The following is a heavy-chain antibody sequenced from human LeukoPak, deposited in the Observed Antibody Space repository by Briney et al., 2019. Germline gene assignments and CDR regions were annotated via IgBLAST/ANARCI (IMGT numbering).Heavy chain of an antibody. V-gene: IGHV1-18*04. J-gene: IGHJ4*02. CDR3: ARGISSSSGDYFDY. D-gene: IGHD6-6*01. CDR2: ISAYNGNT. CDR1: GYTFTGYY. Sequence: ASVKVSCKASGYTFTGYYMHWVRQAPGQGLEWMGWISAYNGNTNYAQKLQGRVTMTTDTSTSTAYMELRSLRSDDTAVYYCARGISSSSGDYFDYWGQGTLVTVSS.